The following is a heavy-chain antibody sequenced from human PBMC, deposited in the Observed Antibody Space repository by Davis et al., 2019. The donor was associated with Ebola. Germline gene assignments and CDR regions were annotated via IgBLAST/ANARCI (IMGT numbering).Heavy chain of an antibody. CDR3: ARGGYFDWLTRWHYYGMDV. Sequence: AASVTVSCKASGYTFTTYDIHWVRQATGQGLKWMGWMNPNSENTGYAQKFQGRVTMTRSTSISTAYMELSSLRSEDTAVYYCARGGYFDWLTRWHYYGMDVWGQGTTVTVSS. J-gene: IGHJ6*02. CDR2: MNPNSENT. V-gene: IGHV1-8*01. CDR1: GYTFTTYD. D-gene: IGHD3-9*01.